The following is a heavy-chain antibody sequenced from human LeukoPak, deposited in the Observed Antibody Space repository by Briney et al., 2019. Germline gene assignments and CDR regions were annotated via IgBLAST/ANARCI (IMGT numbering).Heavy chain of an antibody. J-gene: IGHJ4*02. D-gene: IGHD2-2*01. CDR1: GFTFCDYA. Sequence: PGGSLRLSCTASGFTFCDYAMTWVRQAPGKGLEWVGFIRSKAFGGTTEYAASVKNRFTISRDDSKSIAYLQMNSLKTEDTAVYYCIRGGYCTSTSCYAYFDYWGQGTLVTVSS. CDR3: IRGGYCTSTSCYAYFDY. V-gene: IGHV3-49*04. CDR2: IRSKAFGGTT.